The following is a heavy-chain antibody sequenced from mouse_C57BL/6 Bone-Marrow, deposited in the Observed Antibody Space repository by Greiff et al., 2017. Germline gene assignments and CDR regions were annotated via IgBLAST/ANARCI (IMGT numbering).Heavy chain of an antibody. CDR2: INPNNGGT. CDR3: AREDGYYAWYFDV. J-gene: IGHJ1*03. V-gene: IGHV1-26*01. D-gene: IGHD2-3*01. Sequence: FQLQQSGPELVKPGASVKISCKASGYTFTDYYMNWVKQSHGKSLEWIGDINPNNGGTSYNQKFKGKATLTVDKSSSTAYMELRSLTSEDSAVYYCAREDGYYAWYFDVWGTGTTVTVSS. CDR1: GYTFTDYY.